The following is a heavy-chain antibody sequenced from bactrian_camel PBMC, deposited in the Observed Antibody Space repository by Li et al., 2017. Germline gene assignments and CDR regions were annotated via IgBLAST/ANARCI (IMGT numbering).Heavy chain of an antibody. J-gene: IGHJ6*01. CDR2: IDIGGGRT. CDR1: EIASHRNC. D-gene: IGHD3*01. V-gene: IGHV3S42*01. CDR3: AAETHYCYIGADFSY. Sequence: VQLVESGGGSVQAGGSLRLSCAASEIASHRNCVGWFRQSPGREREGVAAIDIGGGRTTYTDSVKGRFTVFKGNAGKTLYLQMNSLRPEDTAMYYCAAETHYCYIGADFSYYGQGTQVTVS.